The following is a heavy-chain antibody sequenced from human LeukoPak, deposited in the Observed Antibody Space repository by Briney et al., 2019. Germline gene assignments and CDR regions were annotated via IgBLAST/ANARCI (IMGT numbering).Heavy chain of an antibody. CDR2: INHSGST. V-gene: IGHV4-34*01. D-gene: IGHD6-13*01. J-gene: IGHJ4*02. CDR1: GGSFSGYY. Sequence: SETLSLTCAVYGGSFSGYYWSWIRQPPGKGLEWIGEINHSGSTNYNPSLKSRVTISVDTSKNQFSLKLSSVTAADTAVYYCARVSSNSSSWYLHYWGQGTLVTVSS. CDR3: ARVSSNSSSWYLHY.